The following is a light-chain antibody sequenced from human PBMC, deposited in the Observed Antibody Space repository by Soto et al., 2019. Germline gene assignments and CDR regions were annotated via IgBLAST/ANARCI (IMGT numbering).Light chain of an antibody. Sequence: NFMLTQPLSVSESPGKTVTISCTRSSGDIANNYVQWFRQRPGSAPTTVIYKDDQRPSGVPERFSGSIDSSSNSASLTISGLKSEDEADYFCQSYYSSTVVFGGGTKLTVL. V-gene: IGLV6-57*04. CDR2: KDD. J-gene: IGLJ2*01. CDR3: QSYYSSTVV. CDR1: SGDIANNY.